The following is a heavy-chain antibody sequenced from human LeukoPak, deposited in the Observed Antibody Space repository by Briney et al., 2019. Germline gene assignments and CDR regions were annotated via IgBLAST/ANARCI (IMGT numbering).Heavy chain of an antibody. J-gene: IGHJ4*02. CDR1: GYTFSTYG. Sequence: ASVKVSCKASGYTFSTYGIAWVRQAPGQGLEWMGWISGYNGSTNYAQKFQGRVTMTTDTTTTTAYMELRSLRSDDTAVYYCARDGYFDFWGQGTLVTVSS. V-gene: IGHV1-18*01. CDR2: ISGYNGST. CDR3: ARDGYFDF.